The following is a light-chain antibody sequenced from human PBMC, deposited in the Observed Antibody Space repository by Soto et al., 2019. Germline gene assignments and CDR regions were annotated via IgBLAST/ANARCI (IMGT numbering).Light chain of an antibody. CDR2: GAS. CDR3: QQYGGSRT. CDR1: QSVTVNS. J-gene: IGKJ1*01. Sequence: EILLTQSPSTLSLSPGEGVTLSCRASQSVTVNSLAWLQQKPGQAPSLLISGASTRATGVPDRFSGSGSGTDFTLTISRLEPEDFAVYYCQQYGGSRTFGQGTKVDIK. V-gene: IGKV3-20*01.